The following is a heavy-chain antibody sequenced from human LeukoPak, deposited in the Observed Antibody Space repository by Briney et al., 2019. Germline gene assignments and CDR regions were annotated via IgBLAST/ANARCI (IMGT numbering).Heavy chain of an antibody. V-gene: IGHV3-74*01. CDR3: ARDRRFEDTVSV. CDR1: GFTFSTYW. Sequence: QSGGSLRLSCAASGFTFSTYWMHWVRQAPGKGLVWISHINTDGSRTTYADSVKGRFTISRDNAKNTLYLQINSLRAEDTAVYYCARDRRFEDTVSVWGQGTLVTVSS. D-gene: IGHD5-18*01. J-gene: IGHJ4*02. CDR2: INTDGSRT.